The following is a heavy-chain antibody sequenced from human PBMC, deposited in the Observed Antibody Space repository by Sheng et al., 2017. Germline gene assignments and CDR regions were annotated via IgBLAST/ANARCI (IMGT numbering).Heavy chain of an antibody. CDR3: ARDAFDI. CDR2: ISSGGNAK. J-gene: IGHJ3*02. V-gene: IGHV3-48*03. CDR1: SFTFRSYD. Sequence: ELQLVESGGGLVQPGGSLRLSCAASSFTFRSYDMNWVRQAPGKGLEWVSYISSGGNAKKYADSVKGRFTISRDNAKNSLYLEMNSLRAEDTAVYYCARDAFDIWGQGTMVT.